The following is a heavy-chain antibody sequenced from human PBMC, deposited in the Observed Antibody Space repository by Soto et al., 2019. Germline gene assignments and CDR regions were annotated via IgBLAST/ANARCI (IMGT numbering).Heavy chain of an antibody. CDR3: ARGKYPGAVDV. CDR2: ISGPGSVI. CDR1: GFTFSDYY. V-gene: IGHV3-11*01. J-gene: IGHJ3*01. Sequence: QMQLVESGGGLVRSGGSLKLSCVASGFTFSDYYMHWMRQAPGKGLEWVSYISGPGSVISYADSVKGRLTISRDNAKNSLFLQVNSLRAEDTALYYCARGKYPGAVDVWGQGTMVTVSS.